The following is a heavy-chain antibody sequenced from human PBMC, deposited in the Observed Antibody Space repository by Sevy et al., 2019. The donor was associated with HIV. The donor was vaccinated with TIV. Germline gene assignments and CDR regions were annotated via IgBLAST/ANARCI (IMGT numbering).Heavy chain of an antibody. CDR2: INTNTGNP. J-gene: IGHJ4*02. Sequence: ASVKVSCKASGYTFTSYAMNWVRQAPGQGLEWMGWINTNTGNPTYAQDFTGRFVFSLDTSVSTAYLQISSLKAEDTAVYYCARVSRYQYCSGGSCYEFDYWGQGTLVTVSS. V-gene: IGHV7-4-1*02. CDR3: ARVSRYQYCSGGSCYEFDY. D-gene: IGHD2-15*01. CDR1: GYTFTSYA.